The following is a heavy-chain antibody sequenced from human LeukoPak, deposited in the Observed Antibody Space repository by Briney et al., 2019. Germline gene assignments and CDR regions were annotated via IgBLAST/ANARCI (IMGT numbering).Heavy chain of an antibody. D-gene: IGHD1-26*01. CDR1: GGTFSSSA. CDR2: IIPIFGTA. Sequence: GASVKVSCKASGGTFSSSAISWVRQAPGQGLEWMGGIIPIFGTANYAQKFQGRVTITTDESTSTAYMELSSLRSEDTAVYYCARGEWELLLPFDYWGQGTLVTVSS. V-gene: IGHV1-69*05. J-gene: IGHJ4*02. CDR3: ARGEWELLLPFDY.